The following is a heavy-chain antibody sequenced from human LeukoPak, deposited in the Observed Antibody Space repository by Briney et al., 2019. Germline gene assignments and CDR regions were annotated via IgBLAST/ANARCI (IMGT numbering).Heavy chain of an antibody. D-gene: IGHD5-24*01. CDR1: GGTFSSYA. CDR3: ARGKMATQFDP. J-gene: IGHJ5*02. CDR2: IIPIFGTA. Sequence: SVKVSCKASGGTFSSYAISWARQAPGQGLEWMGGIIPIFGTANYAQKFQGRVTITADESTSTAYMELSSLRSEDTAVYYCARGKMATQFDPWGQGTLDTVSS. V-gene: IGHV1-69*01.